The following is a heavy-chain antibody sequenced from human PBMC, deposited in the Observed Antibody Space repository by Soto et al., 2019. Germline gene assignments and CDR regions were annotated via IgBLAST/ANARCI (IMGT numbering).Heavy chain of an antibody. CDR3: ARGDGDRYDGNGYLGRH. CDR2: FKIDGSGT. Sequence: EVQLVDSRVGLVRPGEALTLYCATSGFTVSGYWMHWVRQGPGKGLVWGIRFKIDGSGTYYVDSVKGRLTISRDNAKNTLYLQMNSMRVEDTAVYFCARGDGDRYDGNGYLGRHWGQGTLVTVSS. D-gene: IGHD3-22*01. J-gene: IGHJ4*02. V-gene: IGHV3-74*01. CDR1: GFTVSGYW.